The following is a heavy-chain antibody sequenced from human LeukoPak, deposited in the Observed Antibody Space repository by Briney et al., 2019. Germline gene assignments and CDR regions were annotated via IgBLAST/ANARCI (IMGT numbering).Heavy chain of an antibody. CDR3: ASSGVVVAATHDAFDI. D-gene: IGHD2-15*01. V-gene: IGHV3-66*01. CDR2: IYSGGST. J-gene: IGHJ3*02. Sequence: GGSLRLSCAASGLTFRSYWMSWVRQAPGKGLEWVSVIYSGGSTYYADSVKGRFTISRDNSKNTLYLQMNSLRAEDTAVYYCASSGVVVAATHDAFDIWGQGTMVTVSS. CDR1: GLTFRSYW.